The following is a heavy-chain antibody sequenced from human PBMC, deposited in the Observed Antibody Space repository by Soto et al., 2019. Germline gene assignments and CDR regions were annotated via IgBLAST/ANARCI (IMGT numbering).Heavy chain of an antibody. CDR1: GGTFSSYG. J-gene: IGHJ6*02. D-gene: IGHD3-10*01. V-gene: IGHV1-69*12. CDR3: ARSGARPGDYYYGMDV. CDR2: IIPIFGTA. Sequence: QVQLVQSGAEVKKPGSSVKVSCKASGGTFSSYGVSWVRQAPGQGLEWMGGIIPIFGTANHAQKFQGRVTMTADEXTXXAYMERSSLSSEDTAVYYCARSGARPGDYYYGMDVWGQGTTVTVSS.